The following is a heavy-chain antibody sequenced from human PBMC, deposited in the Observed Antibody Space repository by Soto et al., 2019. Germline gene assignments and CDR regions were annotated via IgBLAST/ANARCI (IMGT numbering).Heavy chain of an antibody. CDR3: AREDYSNFDY. D-gene: IGHD4-4*01. V-gene: IGHV3-21*01. J-gene: IGHJ4*02. CDR1: GFTFSSYS. Sequence: GGSLRLSCAASGFTFSSYSMNWVRQAPGKGLEWVSSISSSSSYIYSADSVKGRFTISRDNAKNSLYLQMNSLRAEDTAVYYCAREDYSNFDYWGQGTLVTVSS. CDR2: ISSSSSYI.